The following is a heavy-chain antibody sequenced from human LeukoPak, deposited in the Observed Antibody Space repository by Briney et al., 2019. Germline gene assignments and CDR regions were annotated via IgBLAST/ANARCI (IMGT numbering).Heavy chain of an antibody. J-gene: IGHJ6*02. V-gene: IGHV4-59*01. Sequence: SETLSLTCTVSGGSISSYYWSWIRQPPGNGLEWIGYIYYSGSTNYNPSLKSRVTISVDTSKNQFSLKLSSVTAADTAVYYCARTVRDYYGMDVWGQGTTVTVSS. CDR2: IYYSGST. CDR3: ARTVRDYYGMDV. CDR1: GGSISSYY. D-gene: IGHD1-1*01.